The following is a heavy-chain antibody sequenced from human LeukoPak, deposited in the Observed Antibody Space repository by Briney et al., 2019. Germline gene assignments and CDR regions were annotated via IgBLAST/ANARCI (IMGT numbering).Heavy chain of an antibody. Sequence: GGSLRLSCAASGFTFSSYEMNWVRQAPGKGLEWVSYISSSGSTIWYADSVKGRFTISRDNAKNSLYLQMNNLRAEDTAVYYCVILNWFDPWGQGTLVTVSS. V-gene: IGHV3-48*03. CDR2: ISSSGSTI. D-gene: IGHD2/OR15-2a*01. CDR1: GFTFSSYE. CDR3: VILNWFDP. J-gene: IGHJ5*02.